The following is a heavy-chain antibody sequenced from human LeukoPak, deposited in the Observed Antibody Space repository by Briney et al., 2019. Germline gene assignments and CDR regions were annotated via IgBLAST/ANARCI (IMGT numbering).Heavy chain of an antibody. CDR1: GGSISTSNYY. J-gene: IGHJ4*02. CDR3: ASRGNLGYYYD. D-gene: IGHD3-10*01. V-gene: IGHV4-39*07. CDR2: VSHSGIT. Sequence: PSETLSLTCTVSGGSISTSNYYWGWIRQPPGKGLEWIGTVSHSGITNYNPSLKSRVTISVDTSKNQFSLKLSSVTAADTAVYYCASRGNLGYYYDWGQGTLVTVSS.